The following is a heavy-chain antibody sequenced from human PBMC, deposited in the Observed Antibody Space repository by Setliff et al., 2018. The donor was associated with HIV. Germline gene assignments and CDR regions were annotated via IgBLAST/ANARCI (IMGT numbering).Heavy chain of an antibody. D-gene: IGHD6-19*01. Sequence: SETLSLTCTVPGVSISAYYWSWIRQPPGKGLEWIGYVYYGGVTNYNPSLKSRLTISVDTSKNQFSLNLSSVAAADTAVYYCAYSTGWYYFDYWGHGALVTVSS. J-gene: IGHJ4*01. V-gene: IGHV4-59*01. CDR2: VYYGGVT. CDR1: GVSISAYY. CDR3: AYSTGWYYFDY.